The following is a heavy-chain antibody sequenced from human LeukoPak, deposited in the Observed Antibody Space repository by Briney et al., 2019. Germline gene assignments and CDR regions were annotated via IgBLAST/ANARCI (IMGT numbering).Heavy chain of an antibody. Sequence: ASVKVSCKASGYTFTSYYMHWVRQAPGQGLEWMGIINPSGGSTSYAQKFQGRVTMTRDTSISTAYMELSRLRSDDTAVYYCASSPAAAGTCDYWGQGTLVTVSS. V-gene: IGHV1-46*01. CDR3: ASSPAAAGTCDY. D-gene: IGHD6-13*01. CDR2: INPSGGST. CDR1: GYTFTSYY. J-gene: IGHJ4*02.